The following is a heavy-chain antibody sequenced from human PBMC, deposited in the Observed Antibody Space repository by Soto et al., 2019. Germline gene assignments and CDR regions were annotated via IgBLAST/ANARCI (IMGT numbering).Heavy chain of an antibody. J-gene: IGHJ6*03. CDR1: GDSVSSNSAA. Sequence: LSLTCAISGDSVSSNSAAWNWIRLSPSRGLEWLARTYYRSRWYNDYAVSVRSRITVNPDTSKNQFSLQLTSVTPEDTAVYYCAGTTSHQWYYMDVWGKGTKVTVSS. CDR3: AGTTSHQWYYMDV. V-gene: IGHV6-1*01. CDR2: TYYRSRWYN. D-gene: IGHD1-7*01.